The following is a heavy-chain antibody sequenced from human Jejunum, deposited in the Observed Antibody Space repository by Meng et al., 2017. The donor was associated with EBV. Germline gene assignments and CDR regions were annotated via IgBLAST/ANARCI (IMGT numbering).Heavy chain of an antibody. Sequence: QLQLHESGPGLLQPSGTLWPTCSVSGGSITYSDYYWGWIRQPPGKGLEWIASISYSGSTFYNPSLRSRVTISRDTSKNQFSLNLNSVTAADTAVYYCVRVKTGSCSDYWGQGTLVTVSS. V-gene: IGHV4-39*07. D-gene: IGHD1-26*01. CDR3: VRVKTGSCSDY. CDR1: GGSITYSDYY. CDR2: ISYSGST. J-gene: IGHJ4*02.